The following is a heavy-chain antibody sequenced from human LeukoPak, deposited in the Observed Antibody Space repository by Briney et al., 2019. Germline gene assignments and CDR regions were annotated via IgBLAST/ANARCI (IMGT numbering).Heavy chain of an antibody. CDR3: TRMTTGHDY. V-gene: IGHV4-34*01. D-gene: IGHD4-17*01. CDR1: VVSFNDYY. J-gene: IGHJ4*02. Sequence: SETLSLTCAVSVVSFNDYYWSWVRQTPGRGLEWIGEINHSGYTNDSPSLKSRVTLSIDTSRKQFTLNLRSVTVADTGIYYCTRMTTGHDYWGQGTLVTVSS. CDR2: INHSGYT.